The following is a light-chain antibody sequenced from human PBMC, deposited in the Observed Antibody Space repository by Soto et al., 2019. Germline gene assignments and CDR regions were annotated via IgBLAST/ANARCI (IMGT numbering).Light chain of an antibody. V-gene: IGKV1-39*01. Sequence: DIQMTQSPSSLSSSVIDIVTTTFLASQSISSYLNWYQQKPGKAPKLLIYAASSLQSGVPSRFSGSGSGTDFTLTISSLQPEDFATYYCQQSYSTPLTFGGGTKVDIK. J-gene: IGKJ4*01. CDR1: QSISSY. CDR3: QQSYSTPLT. CDR2: AAS.